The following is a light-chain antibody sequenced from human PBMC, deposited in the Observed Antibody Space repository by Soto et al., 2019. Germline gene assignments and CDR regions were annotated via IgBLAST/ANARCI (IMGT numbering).Light chain of an antibody. J-gene: IGKJ4*01. Sequence: EIVMTQSPATLSVSPGERATLSCRASQSVRSNLAWYQQRPGQAPRLLIYGASTRATGIPARFSGSGSGTDFTLTISSLEPEDFAVYYCQQRSDWPLTFGGGTKVDIK. V-gene: IGKV3-15*01. CDR3: QQRSDWPLT. CDR2: GAS. CDR1: QSVRSN.